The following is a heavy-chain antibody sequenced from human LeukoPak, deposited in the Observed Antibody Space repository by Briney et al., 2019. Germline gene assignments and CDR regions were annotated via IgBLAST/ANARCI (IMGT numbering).Heavy chain of an antibody. J-gene: IGHJ3*02. CDR1: GGSISSYS. CDR2: IYYSGST. V-gene: IGHV4-59*13. CDR3: ARGEGNWEYEAFDM. D-gene: IGHD7-27*01. Sequence: PSETLSLTCTVSGGSISSYSWSWVRQPRGKGLEWIGYIYYSGSTNYNPSLKSRVTISVDTSKNQFSLKLSSVTAADTAVYYCARGEGNWEYEAFDMWGQGTTVTVSS.